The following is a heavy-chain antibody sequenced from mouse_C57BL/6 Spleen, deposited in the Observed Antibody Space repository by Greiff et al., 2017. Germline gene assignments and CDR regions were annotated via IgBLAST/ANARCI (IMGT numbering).Heavy chain of an antibody. CDR2: ISGGGGNT. J-gene: IGHJ3*01. CDR3: ARGSFGY. Sequence: EVQVVESGGGLVKPGGSLKLSCAASGFTFSSYTMSWVRQTPEKRLEWVATISGGGGNTYYPDRVKGRFTISRDNAKNTPYLQLSSLRSEDTALYFCARGSFGYWGQGTLVTVSA. V-gene: IGHV5-9*01. CDR1: GFTFSSYT.